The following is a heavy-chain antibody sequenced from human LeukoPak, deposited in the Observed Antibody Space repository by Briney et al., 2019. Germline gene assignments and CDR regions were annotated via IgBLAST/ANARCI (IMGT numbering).Heavy chain of an antibody. D-gene: IGHD5/OR15-5a*01. CDR2: IYYSGST. Sequence: SETLSLTCTVSGGSISSGGYCWSWIRQHPGTGLEWIGYIYYSGSTYYNPSLKSRVTISVDTSKNQFSLKLSSVTAADTAVYYCARSTRNRLYNWFDPWGQGTLVTVSS. CDR3: ARSTRNRLYNWFDP. J-gene: IGHJ5*02. V-gene: IGHV4-31*03. CDR1: GGSISSGGYC.